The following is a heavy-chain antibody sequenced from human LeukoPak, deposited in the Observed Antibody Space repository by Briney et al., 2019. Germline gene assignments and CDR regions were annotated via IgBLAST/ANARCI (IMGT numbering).Heavy chain of an antibody. CDR1: GGTFSSYA. V-gene: IGHV1-69*04. J-gene: IGHJ4*02. CDR3: ARDPQYGNQWLEEY. CDR2: IIPILGIA. Sequence: GASVKVSCKASGGTFSSYAISWVRQAPGQGLEWMGRIIPILGIANYAQKFQGRVTITADKSTSTAYMELSSLRSEDTAVYYCARDPQYGNQWLEEYWGQGTLVTVFS. D-gene: IGHD6-19*01.